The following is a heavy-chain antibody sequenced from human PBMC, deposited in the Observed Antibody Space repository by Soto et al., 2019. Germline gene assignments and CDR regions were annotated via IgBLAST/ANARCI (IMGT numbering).Heavy chain of an antibody. Sequence: QAQLMQSGAEVKKPGSSVKVSCKASGGTFSGYAINWVRQAPGQGLEWMGGIIPLLGITDYGQKFQGRITIAAAESPGTAYMDLRGLRSEDTAVYYCARDPRSITGATSSEDFQHWGQGTLVSGSS. V-gene: IGHV1-69*01. CDR1: GGTFSGYA. J-gene: IGHJ1*01. CDR2: IIPLLGIT. CDR3: ARDPRSITGATSSEDFQH. D-gene: IGHD1-20*01.